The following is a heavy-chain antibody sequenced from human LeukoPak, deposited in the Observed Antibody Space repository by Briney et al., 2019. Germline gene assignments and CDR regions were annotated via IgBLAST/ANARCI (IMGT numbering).Heavy chain of an antibody. CDR1: GGSFSGYY. Sequence: SETLSLTCAVYGGSFSGYYWSWTRQPPGKGLEWIGEINHSGSTNYNPSLKSRVTIPVDTSKNQFSLKLSSVTAADTAVYYCARGSSWGYVWGSYRRPLFFDYWGQGTLVTVSS. CDR3: ARGSSWGYVWGSYRRPLFFDY. J-gene: IGHJ4*02. V-gene: IGHV4-34*01. D-gene: IGHD3-16*02. CDR2: INHSGST.